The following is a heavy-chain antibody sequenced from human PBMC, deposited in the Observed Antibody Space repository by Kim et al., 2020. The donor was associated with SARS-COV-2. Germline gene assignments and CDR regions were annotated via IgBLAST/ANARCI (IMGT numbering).Heavy chain of an antibody. Sequence: STSSSDIYYADSVKGRFTISRDNAKNSLYLQMNSLRAEDTAVYYCARDVGWGQGTLVTVSS. CDR2: STSSSDI. D-gene: IGHD2-15*01. J-gene: IGHJ4*02. CDR3: ARDVG. V-gene: IGHV3-21*01.